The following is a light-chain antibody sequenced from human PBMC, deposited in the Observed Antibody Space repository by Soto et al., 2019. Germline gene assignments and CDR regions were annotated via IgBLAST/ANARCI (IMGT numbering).Light chain of an antibody. J-gene: IGLJ2*01. CDR2: EDN. CDR3: QSYDSSNHVV. CDR1: SGSIASNY. Sequence: NFMLTQPNSVSESPGKTVTISCTRSSGSIASNYVQWYQQRPGSAPTTVIYEDNQRPSGVPDRFSGSIDSSSNSASLTISGLKTEDDADYYCQSYDSSNHVVFGGGSKLTVL. V-gene: IGLV6-57*04.